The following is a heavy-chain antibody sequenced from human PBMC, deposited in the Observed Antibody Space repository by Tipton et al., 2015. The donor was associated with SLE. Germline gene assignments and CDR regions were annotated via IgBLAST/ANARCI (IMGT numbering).Heavy chain of an antibody. CDR3: ARLEDPFGIFGVPKGWFDP. Sequence: TLSLTCTVSGGSISSSGYYWGWIRQPPGKGLEWIGSIYYTGSTYYNPSLKSRVTISVDTSENQFSLKLNSVTAADTAVYYCARLEDPFGIFGVPKGWFDPWGQGTLVTVSS. V-gene: IGHV4-39*01. CDR2: IYYTGST. CDR1: GGSISSSGYY. D-gene: IGHD3-3*01. J-gene: IGHJ5*02.